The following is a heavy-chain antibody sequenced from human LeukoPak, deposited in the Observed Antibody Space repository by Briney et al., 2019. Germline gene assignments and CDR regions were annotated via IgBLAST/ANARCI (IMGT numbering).Heavy chain of an antibody. Sequence: GGSLRLSCAASRFTFSTYWMHWVRQAPGKGLVWVSRINSDGSSTGYADSVKGRFTISRDNAKNTLYLQMNSLRAEDRAVYYCAREGSPGLWFGELPGGGFDYWGQGTLVTVSS. V-gene: IGHV3-74*01. CDR3: AREGSPGLWFGELPGGGFDY. CDR2: INSDGSST. CDR1: RFTFSTYW. J-gene: IGHJ4*02. D-gene: IGHD3-10*01.